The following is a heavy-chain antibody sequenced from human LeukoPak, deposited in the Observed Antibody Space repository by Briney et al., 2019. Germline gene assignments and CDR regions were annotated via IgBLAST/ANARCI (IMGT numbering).Heavy chain of an antibody. CDR3: ARQVAGTRGMDV. Sequence: SSETLCLTCTVSGGSISSYYWSWIRQPPGKGLEWIGYIYYSGSTNYNPSLKSRVTISVDTSKNQSSLKLSSVTAADTAVYYCARQVAGTRGMDVWGQGTTVTVSS. CDR1: GGSISSYY. V-gene: IGHV4-59*08. CDR2: IYYSGST. J-gene: IGHJ6*02. D-gene: IGHD6-19*01.